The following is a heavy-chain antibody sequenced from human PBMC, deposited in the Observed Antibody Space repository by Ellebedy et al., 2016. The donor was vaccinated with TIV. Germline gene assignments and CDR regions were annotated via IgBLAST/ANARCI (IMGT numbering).Heavy chain of an antibody. J-gene: IGHJ4*02. D-gene: IGHD3-22*01. CDR3: ARHVGDYYDSGLFDY. CDR2: IYHSGST. CDR1: GGSISSSNW. Sequence: SETLSLXCAVSGGSISSSNWWSWVRQPPGKGLEWIGEIYHSGSTNYNPSLKSRVTISVDTSKNQFSLKLSSVTAADTAVYYCARHVGDYYDSGLFDYWGQGTLVTVSS. V-gene: IGHV4-4*02.